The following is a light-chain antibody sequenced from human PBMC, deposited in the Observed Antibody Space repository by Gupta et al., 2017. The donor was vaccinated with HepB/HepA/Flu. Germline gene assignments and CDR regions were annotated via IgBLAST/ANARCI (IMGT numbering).Light chain of an antibody. J-gene: IGLJ2*01. CDR1: NIGGKS. CDR3: RESDNSSEHTVI. Sequence: SHVLPQSPPASLPPGKTARITCGGNNIGGKSVHWEQQRPGQAPVALVFDDTYRRSGMPERFAGANTWDTATPIISTVEEGDEADDYCRESDNSSEHTVIFGGGAKLTVL. CDR2: DDT. V-gene: IGLV3-21*01.